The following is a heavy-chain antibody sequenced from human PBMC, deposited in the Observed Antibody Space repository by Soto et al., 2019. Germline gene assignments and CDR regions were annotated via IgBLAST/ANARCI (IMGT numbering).Heavy chain of an antibody. CDR3: ARPQSVGAYYYFDS. J-gene: IGHJ4*02. CDR2: ISGSGDRT. CDR1: GFTFSIFA. V-gene: IGHV3-23*01. Sequence: GGSLRLSCAASGFTFSIFALSWVRQTPGKGLEWVSTISGSGDRTYYADSVKGRFTISRDNSKNTLYLQMNSLSAEDTAVYFCARPQSVGAYYYFDSWGQGTPVTCSS. D-gene: IGHD1-26*01.